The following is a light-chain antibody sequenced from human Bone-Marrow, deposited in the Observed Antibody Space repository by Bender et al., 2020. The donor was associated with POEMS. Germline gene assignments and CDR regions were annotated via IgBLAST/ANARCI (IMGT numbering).Light chain of an antibody. CDR2: SCH. Sequence: QSVLTQPPSASGTPGQRVTISCSGGSSNIGAHAVNWYQHLPGGSPKLLIYSCHRRPSEVPDRCSGSRSGTSASLAISGLQSEDEADYYCAVWDDSLNGWVFGGRTKLTVL. CDR1: SSNIGAHA. J-gene: IGLJ3*02. V-gene: IGLV1-44*01. CDR3: AVWDDSLNGWV.